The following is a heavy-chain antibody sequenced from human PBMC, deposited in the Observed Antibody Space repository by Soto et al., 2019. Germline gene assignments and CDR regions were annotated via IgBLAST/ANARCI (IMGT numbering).Heavy chain of an antibody. Sequence: PSETLSLTCTVSGGSITSYYWSWIRQPPGKGLEWIGYIYYSGSTNYHPSLKSRVSISVDTSKNQFSLKLTSVTAADTAVYYCAAQGVDITMAPFDFWGQGTLVTVSS. J-gene: IGHJ4*02. CDR3: AAQGVDITMAPFDF. V-gene: IGHV4-59*01. CDR2: IYYSGST. CDR1: GGSITSYY. D-gene: IGHD3-10*01.